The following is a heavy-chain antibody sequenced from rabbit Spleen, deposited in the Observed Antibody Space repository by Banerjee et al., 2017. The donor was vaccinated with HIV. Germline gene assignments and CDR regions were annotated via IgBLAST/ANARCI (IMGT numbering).Heavy chain of an antibody. V-gene: IGHV1S40*01. CDR3: VRDAGATLYGYIDLNF. CDR2: IYAGSSGST. Sequence: QSLEESGGDLVKTGASLTLTCTASGFSFSSSYYMCWVRQAPGKGLEWIACIYAGSSGSTYYASWAKGRFTVSKTASTTVTLQMTSLTAADTATYFCVRDAGATLYGYIDLNFWGQGTLVTVS. J-gene: IGHJ6*01. CDR1: GFSFSSSYY. D-gene: IGHD6-1*01.